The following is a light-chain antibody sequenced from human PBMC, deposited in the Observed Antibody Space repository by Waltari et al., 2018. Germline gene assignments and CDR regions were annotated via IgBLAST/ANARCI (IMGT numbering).Light chain of an antibody. V-gene: IGKV3-15*01. CDR3: QQYNNWPLT. Sequence: EIVMTQSPATLSVSPGDRATLSCRASQSVSNKLAWYQHKRGQPPRLLIYGSSARATGIPARFSGSGSWTQFTLTISSLQSEDFAVYFCQQYNNWPLTFGGGTKVEI. CDR1: QSVSNK. CDR2: GSS. J-gene: IGKJ4*01.